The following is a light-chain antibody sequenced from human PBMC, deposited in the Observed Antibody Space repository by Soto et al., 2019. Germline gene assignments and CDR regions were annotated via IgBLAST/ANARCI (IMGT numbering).Light chain of an antibody. V-gene: IGKV3-20*01. CDR2: LAS. CDR1: QSDFSSN. Sequence: EIVLTQSPGTLSLSPGERATLSCRASQSDFSSNLAWYQQKHGQAPRLLIYLASNRAAGIPDRLSGRGSGAGFTPSISSLETEASAVYYGQQDGSSKWTFGQGTKVEVK. CDR3: QQDGSSKWT. J-gene: IGKJ1*01.